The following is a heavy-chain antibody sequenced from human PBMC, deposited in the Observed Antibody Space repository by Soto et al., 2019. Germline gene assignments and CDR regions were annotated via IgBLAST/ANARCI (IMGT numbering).Heavy chain of an antibody. CDR1: GGTFSSYT. V-gene: IGHV1-69*02. CDR2: IIPILGIA. D-gene: IGHD2-15*01. J-gene: IGHJ4*02. Sequence: GASVKVSCKASGGTFSSYTISWVRQAPGQGLEWMGRIIPILGIANYAQKFQGRVTITADKSTSTAYMELSSLRSEDTAVYYCTRGSGGQPPYFDYWGQGTLVTVPQ. CDR3: TRGSGGQPPYFDY.